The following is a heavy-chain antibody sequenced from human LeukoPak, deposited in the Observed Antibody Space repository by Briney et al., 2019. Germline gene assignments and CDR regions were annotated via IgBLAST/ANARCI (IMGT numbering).Heavy chain of an antibody. CDR1: DGSISSSNYY. V-gene: IGHV4-39*07. CDR2: IFYTGNT. CDR3: ARGDIAVAGTGNWFDP. Sequence: SETLSLTCTVSDGSISSSNYYWAWIRQPPGKGLEWIANIFYTGNTYYNPSLKSRVTISVDTSKNQFSLKLSSVTAADTAVYYCARGDIAVAGTGNWFDPWGQGTLVTVSS. D-gene: IGHD6-19*01. J-gene: IGHJ5*02.